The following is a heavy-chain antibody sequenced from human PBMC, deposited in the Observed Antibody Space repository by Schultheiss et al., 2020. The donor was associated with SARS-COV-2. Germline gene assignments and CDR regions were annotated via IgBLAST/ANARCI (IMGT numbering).Heavy chain of an antibody. CDR3: AREYDSSGYYRQYFQH. CDR1: GYTFTGYY. J-gene: IGHJ1*01. V-gene: IGHV1-2*06. CDR2: INPNSGGT. D-gene: IGHD3-22*01. Sequence: ASVKVSCKASGYTFTGYYMHWVRQAPGQGLEWMGRINPNSGGTNYAQKLQGRVTMTTDTSTSTAYMELSSLRSEDTAVYYCAREYDSSGYYRQYFQHWGQGTLVTVSS.